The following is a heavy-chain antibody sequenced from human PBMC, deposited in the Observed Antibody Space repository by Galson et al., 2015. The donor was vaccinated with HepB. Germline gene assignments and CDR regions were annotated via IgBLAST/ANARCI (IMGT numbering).Heavy chain of an antibody. D-gene: IGHD1-26*01. CDR1: GFTFTSSA. V-gene: IGHV1-58*02. J-gene: IGHJ6*02. Sequence: SVKVSCKASGFTFTSSAMQWVRQARGQRLEWIGWIVVGSGNTNYAQKFQERVTITRDMSTSTAYMELSSLRSEDTAVYYCAADKGSGSYYEDYYYYGMDVWGQGTTVTVSS. CDR2: IVVGSGNT. CDR3: AADKGSGSYYEDYYYYGMDV.